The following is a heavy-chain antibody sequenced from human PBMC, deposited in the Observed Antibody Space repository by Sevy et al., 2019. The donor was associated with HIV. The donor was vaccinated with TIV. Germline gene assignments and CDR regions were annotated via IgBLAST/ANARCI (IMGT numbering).Heavy chain of an antibody. CDR2: ISFDGSNK. CDR3: AKDMAVTTPWGFQEF. CDR1: GFTFNVYG. V-gene: IGHV3-30*18. Sequence: GGSLRLSCTASGFTFNVYGMYWVRQAPGKGLEWVASISFDGSNKDYADSVKGRFTISRDDSKNTLYLRMNSLRTEDTALYFCAKDMAVTTPWGFQEFWGQGTLVTVSS. J-gene: IGHJ4*02. D-gene: IGHD6-19*01.